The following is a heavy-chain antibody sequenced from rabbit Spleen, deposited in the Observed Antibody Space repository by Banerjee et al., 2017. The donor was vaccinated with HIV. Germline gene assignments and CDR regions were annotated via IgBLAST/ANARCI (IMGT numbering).Heavy chain of an antibody. CDR3: ARDAAGREDFNL. CDR2: IDVGKSGST. CDR1: GLDFSSSYW. D-gene: IGHD4-2*01. J-gene: IGHJ4*01. V-gene: IGHV1S45*01. Sequence: QEQMEESGGDLVKPGASLTLTCKASGLDFSSSYWICWVRQAPGKGLEWIACIDVGKSGSTYYANWAKGRFTISKTSSTTVTLQMTSLTAADTATYFCARDAAGREDFNLWGQGTLVTVS.